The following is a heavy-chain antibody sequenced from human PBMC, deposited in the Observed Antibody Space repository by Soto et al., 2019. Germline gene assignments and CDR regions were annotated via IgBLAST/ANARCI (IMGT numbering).Heavy chain of an antibody. CDR1: GGSINSGGHY. Sequence: QVQLQESGPGLVKPSQTLSLTCTVSGGSINSGGHYWSWIRQHPGKGLEWIGYIFYNGNTYYNPSLQSRLTISRDTPKNQFSLKLNSVTAADTAVYYCARRIPPAGLFDYWGHGTLVTVSS. J-gene: IGHJ4*01. CDR3: ARRIPPAGLFDY. CDR2: IFYNGNT. D-gene: IGHD6-13*01. V-gene: IGHV4-31*03.